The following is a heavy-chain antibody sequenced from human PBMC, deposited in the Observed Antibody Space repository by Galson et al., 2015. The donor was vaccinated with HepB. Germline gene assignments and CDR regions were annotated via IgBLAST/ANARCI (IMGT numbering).Heavy chain of an antibody. CDR3: AKGPAKYYFDY. Sequence: SLRLSCAASGFTFSSYAMSWVRQAPGKGLEWVSAVSGSGSSTDYADSVKGRFTISRDNSKNTLYLQMNSLRADDTAVHYCAKGPAKYYFDYWGQGTLVTVSS. CDR2: VSGSGSST. V-gene: IGHV3-23*01. D-gene: IGHD1-14*01. CDR1: GFTFSSYA. J-gene: IGHJ4*02.